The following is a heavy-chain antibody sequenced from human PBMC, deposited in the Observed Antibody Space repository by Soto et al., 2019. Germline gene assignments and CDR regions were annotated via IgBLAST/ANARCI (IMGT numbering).Heavy chain of an antibody. V-gene: IGHV1-8*01. CDR1: GYTFTSYD. D-gene: IGHD3-10*01. CDR2: MNPNSGNT. CDR3: ARGIKYYDSGDDAFDI. Sequence: QVQLVQSGAEVKKPGASVKVSCKASGYTFTSYDINWVRQATGHGLEWMGWMNPNSGNTGYAQKFQGRVTMTRNTSMSTAYMELSSLRSEDTAVYYCARGIKYYDSGDDAFDIWGQGTMVTVSS. J-gene: IGHJ3*02.